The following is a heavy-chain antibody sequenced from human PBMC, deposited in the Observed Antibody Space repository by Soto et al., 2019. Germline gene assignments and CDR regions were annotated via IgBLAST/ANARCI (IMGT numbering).Heavy chain of an antibody. D-gene: IGHD3-3*01. Sequence: HPGGSLRLSCSAAGFTFSSYAMNWVRQAPGKGLEWVSTITGSVGSTYYADSVKGRFTISRDNSKNTLYLQMNSLRAEDTAAYNCAKDRNTMYDGFDNWGLGTMVTVSS. V-gene: IGHV3-23*01. CDR2: ITGSVGST. J-gene: IGHJ3*02. CDR1: GFTFSSYA. CDR3: AKDRNTMYDGFDN.